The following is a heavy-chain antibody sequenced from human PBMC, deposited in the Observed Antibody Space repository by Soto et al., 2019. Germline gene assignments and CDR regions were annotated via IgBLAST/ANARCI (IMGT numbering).Heavy chain of an antibody. CDR3: ARGHLAVVPVASWYFYMDV. Sequence: ASVKVSCKASGYTFTNYVVHWVRQAPGQRLEWMGWINAGNGNTRYSQKYQGRVTITRDTSARTAYMELSSLRSEDTAVYYCARGHLAVVPVASWYFYMDVWGKGTTVTVPS. J-gene: IGHJ6*03. D-gene: IGHD2-2*01. CDR2: INAGNGNT. V-gene: IGHV1-3*01. CDR1: GYTFTNYV.